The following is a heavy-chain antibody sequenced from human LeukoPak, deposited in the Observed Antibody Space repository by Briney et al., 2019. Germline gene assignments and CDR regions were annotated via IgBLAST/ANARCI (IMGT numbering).Heavy chain of an antibody. V-gene: IGHV5-51*01. CDR3: ARHLGDSGSYYSYYYGMDV. D-gene: IGHD1-26*01. CDR2: TYPGDSDT. Sequence: GESLKISCKGSGYSFTSYWIGWVRQMPGKGLEWMGITYPGDSDTRYSPSFQGQVTISADKSISTAYLQWSSLKASDTAMYYCARHLGDSGSYYSYYYGMDVWGQGTTVTVSS. J-gene: IGHJ6*02. CDR1: GYSFTSYW.